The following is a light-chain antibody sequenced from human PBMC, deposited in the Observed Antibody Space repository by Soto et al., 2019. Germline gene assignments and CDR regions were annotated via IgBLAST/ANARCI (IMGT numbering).Light chain of an antibody. Sequence: EIGLTQSPATLSISPGVAATLSCRASQSVSDNLAWYQQKPGRAPRLLIYGTSTRATGIPARFSGSGSGTEFTLTISSLQSEDFAVYYCQHYNSWPPLFGPGTKVDIK. CDR1: QSVSDN. CDR2: GTS. CDR3: QHYNSWPPL. V-gene: IGKV3-15*01. J-gene: IGKJ3*01.